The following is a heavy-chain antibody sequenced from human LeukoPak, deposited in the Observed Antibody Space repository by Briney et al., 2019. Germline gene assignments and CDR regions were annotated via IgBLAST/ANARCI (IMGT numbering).Heavy chain of an antibody. CDR1: GFTFSSYW. J-gene: IGHJ4*02. D-gene: IGHD2-15*01. CDR2: IKQDGSEK. V-gene: IGHV3-7*01. Sequence: PGGSLRLSCAASGFTFSSYWMHWVRQAPGKGLVWVANIKQDGSEKYYVDSVKGRFTISRDNAKDSLYLQMNSLRAEATAVYYCARYRMVVPFDYWGQGTLVTVSS. CDR3: ARYRMVVPFDY.